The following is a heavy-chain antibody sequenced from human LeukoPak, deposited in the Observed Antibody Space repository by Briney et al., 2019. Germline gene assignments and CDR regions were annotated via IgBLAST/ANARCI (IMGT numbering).Heavy chain of an antibody. D-gene: IGHD3-3*01. CDR1: GGSFSGYY. CDR2: INHSGST. CDR3: ARVRFLAGGPFDY. V-gene: IGHV4-34*01. Sequence: SETLSLTCAVYGGSFSGYYWSWIRQPPGKGLEWIGEINHSGSTNYNPSLKSRVTISVDTSKNQYSLKLSSVTAADTAVYYCARVRFLAGGPFDYWGQGNLVTVSS. J-gene: IGHJ4*02.